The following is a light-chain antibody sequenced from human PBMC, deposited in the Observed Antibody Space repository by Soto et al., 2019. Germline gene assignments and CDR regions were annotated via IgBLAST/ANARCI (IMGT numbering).Light chain of an antibody. CDR1: QSLLHSNGYNY. Sequence: DIVMTQSPLSLHVTPGEPASSSCSSSQSLLHSNGYNYLDWYLQKPGQSPQLLIYKASSLESGVTSRFSGSGSGTEFTLTISSLQPDDFATYYCQQYNSYPWTFGQGTKVDIK. CDR3: QQYNSYPWT. CDR2: KAS. J-gene: IGKJ1*01. V-gene: IGKV2-28*01.